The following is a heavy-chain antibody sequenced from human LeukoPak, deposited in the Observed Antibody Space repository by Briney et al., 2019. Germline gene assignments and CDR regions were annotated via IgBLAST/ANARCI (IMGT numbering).Heavy chain of an antibody. D-gene: IGHD3-22*01. CDR2: INPSGGST. J-gene: IGHJ6*02. CDR1: GYTFTSYY. CDR3: ARASTYYYDSTNYYYYGMDV. Sequence: GASVKVSCKASGYTFTSYYMHWVRQAPGQGLEWMGIINPSGGSTSYAQMFQGRVTMTRDTSTSTVYMELSSLRSEDTAVYYCARASTYYYDSTNYYYYGMDVWGQGTTVTVSS. V-gene: IGHV1-46*01.